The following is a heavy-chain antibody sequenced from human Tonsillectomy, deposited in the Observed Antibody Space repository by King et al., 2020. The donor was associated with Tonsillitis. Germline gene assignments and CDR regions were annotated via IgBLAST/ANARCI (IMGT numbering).Heavy chain of an antibody. CDR3: AGSWGTVNWYFDL. Sequence: VQLQQSGPGLVKPSQTLSLTCAISGDSVSSNSALWNWIRQSPSRGLEWLGRTYYRSQWYIDYAVSVESRMTITPDTSKNQFSLHLNSVTPEDTAVYYCAGSWGTVNWYFDLWGRGTLVTVSS. J-gene: IGHJ2*01. V-gene: IGHV6-1*01. D-gene: IGHD7-27*01. CDR2: TYYRSQWYI. CDR1: GDSVSSNSAL.